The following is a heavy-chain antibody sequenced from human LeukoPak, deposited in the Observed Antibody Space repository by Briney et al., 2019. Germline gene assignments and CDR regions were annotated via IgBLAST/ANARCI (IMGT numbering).Heavy chain of an antibody. CDR1: GFTFNDYA. CDR3: AKAKWERTSYYMDV. J-gene: IGHJ6*03. V-gene: IGHV3-9*01. Sequence: PGRSLRLSCAASGFTFNDYAMHWVRQAPGKGLEWVSGISGSSDYIVYADSVKGRFTISRDNAKNSLYLQMNSLRTEDTALYYCAKAKWERTSYYMDVWGKGTTVTVSS. D-gene: IGHD1-26*01. CDR2: ISGSSDYI.